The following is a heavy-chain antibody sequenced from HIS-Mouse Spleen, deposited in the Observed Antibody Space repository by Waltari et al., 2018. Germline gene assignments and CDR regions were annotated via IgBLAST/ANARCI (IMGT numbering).Heavy chain of an antibody. CDR1: GFTFSNAW. CDR2: IKSKTDGGTT. D-gene: IGHD2-21*02. Sequence: EVQLVESGGGLVKPGGSLRLSCAASGFTFSNAWMSWVRQAPGKGLEWVGRIKSKTDGGTTDYAAPVKGRFTISRDDSKNTLYLQMNSLKTEDTAVYYCTTDGGNYYYYYYGMDVWGQGTTVTVSS. CDR3: TTDGGNYYYYYYGMDV. V-gene: IGHV3-15*01. J-gene: IGHJ6*02.